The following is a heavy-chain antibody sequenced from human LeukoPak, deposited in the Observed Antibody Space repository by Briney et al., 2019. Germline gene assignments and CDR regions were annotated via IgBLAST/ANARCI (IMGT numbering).Heavy chain of an antibody. CDR2: INHSGST. J-gene: IGHJ2*01. CDR3: ARGWVVGEDYGDYYDNWYFDL. CDR1: GGSFSDYF. V-gene: IGHV4-34*01. D-gene: IGHD4-17*01. Sequence: RPSETLSLTCAVYGGSFSDYFWSWIRQPPGKGLEWLGEINHSGSTKYNPSLKRRVTISVDTSKNQFSLKLSSVTAADTAVYYCARGWVVGEDYGDYYDNWYFDLWGRGTLVTVSS.